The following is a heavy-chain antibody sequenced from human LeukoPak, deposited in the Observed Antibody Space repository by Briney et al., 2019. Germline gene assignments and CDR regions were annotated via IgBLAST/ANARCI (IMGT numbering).Heavy chain of an antibody. V-gene: IGHV4-34*01. CDR2: INHSGST. CDR3: ARERKEGYHYYYMDV. J-gene: IGHJ6*03. Sequence: SDTLSLTCAVYGGSFSGYYWSWIRQPPGKGLEWIGEINHSGSTNYNPSLKSRVTISVDTSKNQFSLKLSSVTAADTAAYYCARERKEGYHYYYMDVWGKGTTVTVSS. CDR1: GGSFSGYY.